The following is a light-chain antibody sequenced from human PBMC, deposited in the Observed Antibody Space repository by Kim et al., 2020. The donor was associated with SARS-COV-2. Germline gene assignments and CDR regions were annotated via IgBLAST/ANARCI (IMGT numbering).Light chain of an antibody. V-gene: IGLV3-19*01. Sequence: SSELTQDPAVSVALGQTVRITCQGDSLRTYYATWYQQKPRQAPVLVIYGKNSRPSGVPDRFSGSTSGNTASLTISGAQAEDDSDFYCQSRDSGGNVVFGGGTKVTVL. CDR3: QSRDSGGNVV. CDR2: GKN. J-gene: IGLJ2*01. CDR1: SLRTYY.